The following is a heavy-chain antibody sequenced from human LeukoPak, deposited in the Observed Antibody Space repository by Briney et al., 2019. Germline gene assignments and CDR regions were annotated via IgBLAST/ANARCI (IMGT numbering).Heavy chain of an antibody. J-gene: IGHJ2*01. CDR1: GYTFTSYG. CDR2: ISAYNGNT. Sequence: PGASAKVSCKASGYTFTSYGISWVRQAPGQGLEWMGWISAYNGNTNYAQKLQGRVTMTTDTSTSTAYMELRSLRSDDTAVYYCARDGARTDSANWYFDLWGRGTLVTVSS. CDR3: ARDGARTDSANWYFDL. D-gene: IGHD4/OR15-4a*01. V-gene: IGHV1-18*01.